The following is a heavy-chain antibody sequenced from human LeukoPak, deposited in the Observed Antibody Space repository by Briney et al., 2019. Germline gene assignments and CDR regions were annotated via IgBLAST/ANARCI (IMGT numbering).Heavy chain of an antibody. V-gene: IGHV3-7*01. Sequence: GGSLRLSCAASGFTFSDYWMTWVRQALGRGLEWVANIKYDGSEENYVDSVKGRFTISRDNAKNSLFLQMNSLRVEDTAVYSCASTTYYWNWGQGTLVTVSS. D-gene: IGHD1-20*01. J-gene: IGHJ4*02. CDR2: IKYDGSEE. CDR3: ASTTYYWN. CDR1: GFTFSDYW.